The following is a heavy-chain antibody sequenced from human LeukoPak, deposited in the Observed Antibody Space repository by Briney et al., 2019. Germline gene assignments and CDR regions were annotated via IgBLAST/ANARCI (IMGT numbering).Heavy chain of an antibody. CDR2: INHSGST. J-gene: IGHJ4*02. Sequence: SETLSLTCAVYGGSFSGYYWSWIRQPPGKGLEWIGEINHSGSTNYNPSLKSRVTISVDTSKNQFSLKLSSVTAADTAVYYCARLWSTYCNGGSCPHQPNYWGQGTLVTVSS. CDR3: ARLWSTYCNGGSCPHQPNY. D-gene: IGHD2-15*01. V-gene: IGHV4-34*01. CDR1: GGSFSGYY.